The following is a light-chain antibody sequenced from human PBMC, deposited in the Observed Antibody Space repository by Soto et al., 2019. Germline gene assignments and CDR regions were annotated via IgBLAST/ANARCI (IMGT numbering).Light chain of an antibody. V-gene: IGLV2-8*01. CDR1: SSDVGAYNY. Sequence: QSALTQPPSASGSPGQSVTISCTGTSSDVGAYNYVSWYQQHAGKAPKLVIYEVTKRPSGVPDRFSGSKSANTASLTGSGLQAEDEADYYCRSFASSKTWVFGGGTKLTVL. J-gene: IGLJ3*02. CDR3: RSFASSKTWV. CDR2: EVT.